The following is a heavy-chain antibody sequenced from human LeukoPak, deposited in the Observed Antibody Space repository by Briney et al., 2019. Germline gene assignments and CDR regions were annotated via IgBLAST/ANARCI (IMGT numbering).Heavy chain of an antibody. D-gene: IGHD3-10*01. V-gene: IGHV3-21*01. J-gene: IGHJ6*02. CDR2: ISSSSSYI. CDR1: GFTFSSYS. CDR3: AKTMVRGGLYYYYGMDV. Sequence: GGSLRLSCAASGFTFSSYSMNWFRQAPGKGLEWVSSISSSSSYIYYADSVKGRFTISRDNAKNSLYLQMNSLRAEDTAVYYCAKTMVRGGLYYYYGMDVWGQGTTVTVSS.